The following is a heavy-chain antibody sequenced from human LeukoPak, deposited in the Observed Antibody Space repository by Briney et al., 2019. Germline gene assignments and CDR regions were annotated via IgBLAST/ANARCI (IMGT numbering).Heavy chain of an antibody. V-gene: IGHV3-7*01. D-gene: IGHD3-10*01. J-gene: IGHJ4*02. CDR2: INQDGSEI. CDR3: ARYHYYGSWRYWATYDY. Sequence: PGGSLRLSCVASKFTFRSYWMTWVRQAPGKGLEWVANINQDGSEIYYVDSVKGRFTISRDNAKNALFLQMNSLRVEDTAVYYCARYHYYGSWRYWATYDYWGQGTLVTVSS. CDR1: KFTFRSYW.